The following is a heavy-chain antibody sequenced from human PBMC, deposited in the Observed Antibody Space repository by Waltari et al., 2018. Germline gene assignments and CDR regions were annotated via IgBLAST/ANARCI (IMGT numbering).Heavy chain of an antibody. CDR1: GYSISSGYY. D-gene: IGHD3-10*01. CDR2: IYHSGST. Sequence: QVQLQESGPGLVKPSETLSLTCAVSGYSISSGYYWGWIRQPPGKGLEWIGSIYHSGSTYYNPSLKSRVTIAVETSKNQFSLKLSSVTAADTAVYYCARDPTERITMVSNWFDPWGQGTLVTVSS. V-gene: IGHV4-38-2*02. J-gene: IGHJ5*02. CDR3: ARDPTERITMVSNWFDP.